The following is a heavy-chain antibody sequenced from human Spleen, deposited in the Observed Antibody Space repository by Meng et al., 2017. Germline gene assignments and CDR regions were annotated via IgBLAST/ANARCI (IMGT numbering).Heavy chain of an antibody. J-gene: IGHJ5*02. Sequence: QSQLRESGPGLVKPSEALSLTCSVSGGSISTSGYYWGWIRQPPGKGLEWIGSIGHSGFTYYTPSLKSRVTVSIDTSKSQFSLKLTSVTAADTAVYYCVRSSGWVRTGFDPWGQGTLVTVSS. D-gene: IGHD6-19*01. CDR2: IGHSGFT. CDR3: VRSSGWVRTGFDP. CDR1: GGSISTSGYY. V-gene: IGHV4-39*01.